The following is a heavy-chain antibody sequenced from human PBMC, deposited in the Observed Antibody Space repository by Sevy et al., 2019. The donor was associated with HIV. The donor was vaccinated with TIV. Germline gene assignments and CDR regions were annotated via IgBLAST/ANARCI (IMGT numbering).Heavy chain of an antibody. CDR2: ITGSTTDI. CDR1: GFTFSSYS. D-gene: IGHD3-10*01. J-gene: IGHJ4*02. Sequence: GGSLRLSCAASGFTFSSYSMNWVRQAPGQGPEWVSLITGSTTDIYYADSVKGRFTISRDNAKNSLYLQMNSLKAEDTALYYCARGGYGSGVVIDYWGQGTLVTVSS. CDR3: ARGGYGSGVVIDY. V-gene: IGHV3-21*01.